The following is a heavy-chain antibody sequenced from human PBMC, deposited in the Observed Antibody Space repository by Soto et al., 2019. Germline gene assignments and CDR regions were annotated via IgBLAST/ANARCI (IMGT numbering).Heavy chain of an antibody. CDR3: ATLSALFDY. J-gene: IGHJ4*02. V-gene: IGHV1-24*01. CDR1: GFGHDDIS. Sequence: GFGHDDISMRSVRQAPGKGLEWMGGFDPEDGETIYAQEFQGRVTMTEDTSTDTAYMELSSLRSEDTAVYYCATLSALFDYWGQGTLVTV. CDR2: FDPEDGET.